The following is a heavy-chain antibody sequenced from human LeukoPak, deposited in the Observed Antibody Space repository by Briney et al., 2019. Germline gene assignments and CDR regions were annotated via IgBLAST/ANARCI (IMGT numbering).Heavy chain of an antibody. CDR2: IYYSGST. CDR3: ARIDSSGYYYVDY. V-gene: IGHV4-34*01. J-gene: IGHJ4*02. Sequence: SETLSLTCAVYGGSFSGYYWSWIRQPPGKGLEWIGSIYYSGSTYYNPSLKSRVTISVDTSKNQFSLKLSSVTAADTAVYYCARIDSSGYYYVDYWGQGTLVTVSS. D-gene: IGHD3-22*01. CDR1: GGSFSGYY.